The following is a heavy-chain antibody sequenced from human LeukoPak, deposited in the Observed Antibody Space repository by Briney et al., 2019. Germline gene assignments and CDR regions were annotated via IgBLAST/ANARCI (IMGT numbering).Heavy chain of an antibody. J-gene: IGHJ4*02. V-gene: IGHV3-49*04. D-gene: IGHD2-21*01. CDR2: IRSKAYGGTT. CDR3: TRDPYGYFDY. CDR1: GFTLSDYA. Sequence: GGSLRLSCTASGFTLSDYAMSWVRQAPGKGLEWVGFIRSKAYGGTTEYAASVKGRFNISRDDSKSIAYLQMNSLKTEDTAVYYCTRDPYGYFDYWGQGTLVTVSS.